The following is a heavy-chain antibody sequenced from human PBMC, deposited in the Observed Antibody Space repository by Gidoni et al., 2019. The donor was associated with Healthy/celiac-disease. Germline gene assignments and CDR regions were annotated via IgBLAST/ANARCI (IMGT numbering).Heavy chain of an antibody. Sequence: VPLVDSGGGVVKPGRSLRLSCAASGFTFSSYGMHWVRQAPGKGLEWVAVISYDGSNKYYADSVKGRFTISRDKSKNTLYLQMNSLRAEDTAVYYCAKDIAVVLTYVPDYWGQGTLVTVSS. D-gene: IGHD6-19*01. CDR1: GFTFSSYG. J-gene: IGHJ4*02. CDR3: AKDIAVVLTYVPDY. CDR2: ISYDGSNK. V-gene: IGHV3-30*18.